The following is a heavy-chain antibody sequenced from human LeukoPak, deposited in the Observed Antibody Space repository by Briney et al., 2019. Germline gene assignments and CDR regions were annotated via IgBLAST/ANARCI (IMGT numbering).Heavy chain of an antibody. D-gene: IGHD3-10*01. V-gene: IGHV1-2*02. Sequence: ASAKVSCKASGYTFTGYYMHWVRHAPGQGLEWMGWINPNSGGTNYQGRVTMIRDTSISTAYMELSRLRPDDTAVYYCARSYYGSGSYSHGNWFDPWGQGTLVTVSS. CDR1: GYTFTGYY. CDR2: INPNSGGT. J-gene: IGHJ5*02. CDR3: ARSYYGSGSYSHGNWFDP.